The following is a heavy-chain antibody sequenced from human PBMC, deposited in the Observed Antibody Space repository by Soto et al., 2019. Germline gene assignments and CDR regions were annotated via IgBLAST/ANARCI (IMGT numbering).Heavy chain of an antibody. CDR2: IYYSGST. D-gene: IGHD2-8*01. V-gene: IGHV4-59*01. CDR1: GGSISGYY. Sequence: SETLSLTCTVSGGSISGYYWSWIRQPPGKGLEYIGYIYYSGSTNYNPSLKSRVTISVDTSKNQFSLKLTSVTTADTAVYYCARGKDIILMTLDVWGQGTTVTVSS. J-gene: IGHJ6*02. CDR3: ARGKDIILMTLDV.